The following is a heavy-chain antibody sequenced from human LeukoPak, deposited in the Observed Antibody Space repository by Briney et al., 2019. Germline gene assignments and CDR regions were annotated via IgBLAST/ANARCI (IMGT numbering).Heavy chain of an antibody. CDR3: ARYYYDSSGYYFWWFDP. J-gene: IGHJ5*02. D-gene: IGHD3-22*01. Sequence: KSSETLSLTCTVSGGSISSYYWSWIRQPPGKGLEWIGYIYYSGSTNYNPSLKSRVTISVDTSKNQFSLKLSSVTAADTAVYYCARYYYDSSGYYFWWFDPWGQGTLVTVSS. CDR1: GGSISSYY. CDR2: IYYSGST. V-gene: IGHV4-59*01.